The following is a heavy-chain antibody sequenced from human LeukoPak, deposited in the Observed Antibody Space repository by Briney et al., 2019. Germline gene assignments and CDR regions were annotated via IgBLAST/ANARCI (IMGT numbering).Heavy chain of an antibody. CDR1: GFTFSNYA. Sequence: SGGSLRLSCAASGFTFSNYAMSRVRQAPGKGLEWVSAIRGSGGSTYYADSVKGRFTISRDNAKNTLYLQMNSLRAEDTAVYYCAREVSVPSGGACGGACYWARPFDYWGQGTLVSVSS. V-gene: IGHV3-23*01. CDR2: IRGSGGST. D-gene: IGHD2-21*02. CDR3: AREVSVPSGGACGGACYWARPFDY. J-gene: IGHJ4*02.